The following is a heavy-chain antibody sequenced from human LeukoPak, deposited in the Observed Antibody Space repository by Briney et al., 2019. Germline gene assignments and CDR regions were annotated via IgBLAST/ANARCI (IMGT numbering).Heavy chain of an antibody. J-gene: IGHJ4*02. CDR2: INHSGST. D-gene: IGHD3-16*01. Sequence: SETLSLTCAVYGGSFSGYYWSWIRQPPGKGLEWIGEINHSGSTNYNPPLKSRVTISVDTSKNQFSLKLSSVTAADTAVYYCARVGEGANYWGQGTLVTVSS. CDR3: ARVGEGANY. V-gene: IGHV4-34*01. CDR1: GGSFSGYY.